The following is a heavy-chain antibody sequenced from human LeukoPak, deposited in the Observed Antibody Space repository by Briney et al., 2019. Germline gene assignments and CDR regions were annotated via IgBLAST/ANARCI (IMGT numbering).Heavy chain of an antibody. CDR2: IKQDGSEK. Sequence: GGSLRLSCAASGFSFSSQWMSWVRQAPGKGLEWVANIKQDGSEKYYVDSVKGRFTISRDNAKKSLYLQMNSLRAEDSAVYYCARDGLHYGEYEKTFDYWGQGTLVTVSS. V-gene: IGHV3-7*01. D-gene: IGHD4-17*01. CDR1: GFSFSSQW. J-gene: IGHJ4*02. CDR3: ARDGLHYGEYEKTFDY.